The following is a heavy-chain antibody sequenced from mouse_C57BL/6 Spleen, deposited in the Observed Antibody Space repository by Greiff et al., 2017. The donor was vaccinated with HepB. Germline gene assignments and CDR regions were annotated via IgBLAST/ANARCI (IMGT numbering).Heavy chain of an antibody. CDR1: GYTFTSYW. J-gene: IGHJ4*01. V-gene: IGHV1-61*01. CDR2: IYPSDSET. CDR3: ARWPIYYGNYDYYAMDY. D-gene: IGHD2-1*01. Sequence: QVQLKQPGAELVRPGSSVKLSCKASGYTFTSYWMDWVKQRPGQGLEWIGNIYPSDSETHYNQKFKDKATLTVDKSSSTAYMQLSSLTSEDSAVYYCARWPIYYGNYDYYAMDYWGQGTSVTVSS.